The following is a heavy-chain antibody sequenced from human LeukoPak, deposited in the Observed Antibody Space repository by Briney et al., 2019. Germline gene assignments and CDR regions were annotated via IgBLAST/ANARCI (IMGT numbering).Heavy chain of an antibody. CDR3: ARDKTQYGDYVGY. CDR1: GYTFTSYA. V-gene: IGHV1-3*01. J-gene: IGHJ4*02. CDR2: INAGNGNT. D-gene: IGHD4-17*01. Sequence: GASVKVPCKASGYTFTSYAMHWVRQAPGQRLEWMGWINAGNGNTKYSQKFQGRVTITRDTSASTAYMELSSLRSEDTAVYYCARDKTQYGDYVGYWGQGTLVTVSS.